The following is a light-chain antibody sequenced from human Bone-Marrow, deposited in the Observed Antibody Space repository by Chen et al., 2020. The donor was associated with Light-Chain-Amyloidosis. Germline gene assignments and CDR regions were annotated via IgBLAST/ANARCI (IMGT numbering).Light chain of an antibody. V-gene: IGLV3-25*03. CDR1: DLPTKY. J-gene: IGLJ2*01. CDR3: QSADSSGTYEVI. Sequence: SYELTQPPSVSLSLGQSARFTCSGDDLPTKYAYWYQQKPGQAPVLVIHRDTERPSGISERFSGSSSGTTATLTISGVQAEDEADYHCQSADSSGTYEVIFGGGTKLTVL. CDR2: RDT.